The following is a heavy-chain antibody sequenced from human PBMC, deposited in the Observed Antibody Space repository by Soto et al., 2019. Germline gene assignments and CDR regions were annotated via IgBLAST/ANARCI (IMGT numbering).Heavy chain of an antibody. D-gene: IGHD3-9*01. CDR2: ISYDGSNK. CDR1: GFTFSSYA. Sequence: PGGSLRLSCAASGFTFSSYAMHWVRQAPGKGLEWVAVISYDGSNKYYADSVKGRFTISRDNSKNTLYLQMNSLRAEDTAVYYCARGQHYDILTGYYTPHFDYWGQGTLVTVS. CDR3: ARGQHYDILTGYYTPHFDY. V-gene: IGHV3-30-3*01. J-gene: IGHJ4*02.